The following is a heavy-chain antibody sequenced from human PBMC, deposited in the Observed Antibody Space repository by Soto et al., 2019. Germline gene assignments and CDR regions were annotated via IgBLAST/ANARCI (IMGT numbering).Heavy chain of an antibody. Sequence: GGSLRLSCTASGFAFGDYAMSLFRQAPGKGLEWVGFIRSKAYGGTTEYAASVKGRFTISRDDSKSIAYLQMNSLKTEDTAVYYCTRETDIVVVIGAGARWRAFDIWGQGTMVTVSS. V-gene: IGHV3-49*03. CDR3: TRETDIVVVIGAGARWRAFDI. CDR1: GFAFGDYA. J-gene: IGHJ3*02. CDR2: IRSKAYGGTT. D-gene: IGHD2-15*01.